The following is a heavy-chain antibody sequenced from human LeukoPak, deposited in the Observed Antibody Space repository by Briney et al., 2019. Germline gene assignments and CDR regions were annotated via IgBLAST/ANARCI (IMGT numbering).Heavy chain of an antibody. CDR1: GFTFSNAW. Sequence: SGGSLRLSCAASGFTFSNAWMSWVRQAPGKGLEWVAVISYEGGTQHYADSVKGRFIISRDNPRNTLYLQMNILRTEDTAVYYRAKEGTPQVSTWYDLWGQGTQVIVSS. V-gene: IGHV3-30*18. D-gene: IGHD3-10*01. CDR2: ISYEGGTQ. CDR3: AKEGTPQVSTWYDL. J-gene: IGHJ5*02.